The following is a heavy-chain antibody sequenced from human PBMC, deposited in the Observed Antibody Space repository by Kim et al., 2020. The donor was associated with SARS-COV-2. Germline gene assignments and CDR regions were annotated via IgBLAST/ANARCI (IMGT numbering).Heavy chain of an antibody. J-gene: IGHJ4*02. CDR3: AKDEVRAGGTCFDY. D-gene: IGHD1-26*01. CDR1: GFTFSSYG. V-gene: IGHV3-30*18. Sequence: GGSLRLSCAASGFTFSSYGMHWVRQAPGKGLEWVAVISYDGSNKYYADSVKGRFTISRDNSKNTLYLQMNSLRAEDTAVYYCAKDEVRAGGTCFDYWGRG. CDR2: ISYDGSNK.